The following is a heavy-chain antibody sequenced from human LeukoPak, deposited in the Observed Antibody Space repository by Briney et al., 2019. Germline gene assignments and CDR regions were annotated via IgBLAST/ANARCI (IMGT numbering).Heavy chain of an antibody. CDR2: IYHSGST. D-gene: IGHD3-22*01. CDR1: GYSISSGYY. V-gene: IGHV4-38-2*02. J-gene: IGHJ4*02. Sequence: PSETLSLTCTVSGYSISSGYYWGWIRQPPGKGLEWIGSIYHSGSTYYNPSLKSRVTISVDTSKNQFSLKLSSVTAEDTAVYYCAREIEGNFDYWGQGTLVTVSS. CDR3: AREIEGNFDY.